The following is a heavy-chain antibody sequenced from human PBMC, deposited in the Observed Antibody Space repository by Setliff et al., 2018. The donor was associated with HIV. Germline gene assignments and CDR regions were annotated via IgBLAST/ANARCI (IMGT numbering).Heavy chain of an antibody. J-gene: IGHJ4*02. CDR2: IRYDGGNK. V-gene: IGHV3-30*02. CDR1: GFTFSSYG. CDR3: AKDSAPVSMDYLDY. D-gene: IGHD2-8*01. Sequence: GESLKISCAASGFTFSSYGMHWVRQAPGKGLEWVAFIRYDGGNKYYADSLKGRFTISRDNSKNTLYLKMNSLRAEDTAVYYCAKDSAPVSMDYLDYWGQGTLVTVSS.